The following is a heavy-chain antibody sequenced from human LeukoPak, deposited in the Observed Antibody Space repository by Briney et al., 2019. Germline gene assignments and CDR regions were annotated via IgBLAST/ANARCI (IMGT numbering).Heavy chain of an antibody. Sequence: ASVKVSCKASGYTFTGYFIHWVRLAPGQGPEWMGRIHPNSAGTKYAQKFQGRVTMTRDTSTSTVYMELSSLRSDDMAVYYCARKPSDANGCPFDLWGQGTLVTVSS. CDR3: ARKPSDANGCPFDL. D-gene: IGHD5-24*01. J-gene: IGHJ4*02. V-gene: IGHV1-2*06. CDR1: GYTFTGYF. CDR2: IHPNSAGT.